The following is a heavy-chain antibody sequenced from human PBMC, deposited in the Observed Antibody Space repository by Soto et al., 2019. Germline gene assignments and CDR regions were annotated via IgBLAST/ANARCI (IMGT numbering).Heavy chain of an antibody. CDR1: GFTFSSYA. J-gene: IGHJ3*02. V-gene: IGHV3-23*01. CDR2: ISGSGGST. D-gene: IGHD3-9*01. CDR3: AREGYYDILTGYFTKDNDAFDI. Sequence: PGGSLRLSCAASGFTFSSYAMSWVRQAPGKGLEWVSAISGSGGSTYYADSVKGRFTISRDNSKNTLYLQMNSLRAEDTAVYYCAREGYYDILTGYFTKDNDAFDIWGQGTMVTVSS.